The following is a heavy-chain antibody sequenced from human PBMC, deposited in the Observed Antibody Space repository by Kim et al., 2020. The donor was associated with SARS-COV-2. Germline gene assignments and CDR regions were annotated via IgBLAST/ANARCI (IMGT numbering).Heavy chain of an antibody. J-gene: IGHJ4*02. D-gene: IGHD4-17*01. V-gene: IGHV3-33*01. CDR2: K. Sequence: KYYADSVKGRFTISRDNSKNTLYLQMNSLRAEDTAVYYCARSMTTLMYFDYWGQGTLVTVSS. CDR3: ARSMTTLMYFDY.